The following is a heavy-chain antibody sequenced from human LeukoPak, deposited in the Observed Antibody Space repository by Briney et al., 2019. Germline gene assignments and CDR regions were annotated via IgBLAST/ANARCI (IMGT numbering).Heavy chain of an antibody. CDR3: ARERSYYGSGSYYENY. CDR1: GFTFSSYA. J-gene: IGHJ4*02. Sequence: PGGSLRLSCSASGFTFSSYAMSWLRQAPGKGLEWVSAISGSGGSTYYADSVKGRFTISRDNSKNTLYLQMNSLRAEDTAVYYCARERSYYGSGSYYENYWGQGTLVTVSS. CDR2: ISGSGGST. D-gene: IGHD3-10*01. V-gene: IGHV3-23*01.